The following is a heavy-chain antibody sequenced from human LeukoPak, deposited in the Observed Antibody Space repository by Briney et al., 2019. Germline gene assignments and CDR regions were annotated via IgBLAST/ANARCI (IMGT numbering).Heavy chain of an antibody. D-gene: IGHD4-17*01. CDR2: IYYSGRT. CDR3: AREVTTWFDL. J-gene: IGHJ5*02. V-gene: IGHV4-39*02. CDR1: GGSISSSDYY. Sequence: PSETLSLTCTVSGGSISSSDYYWGWIRQPPGKGLEWIGSIYYSGRTYYNPSLKSRVTISVDTSKNQCSLKLSSVTAADTAVYYCAREVTTWFDLWGQGTLVTVSS.